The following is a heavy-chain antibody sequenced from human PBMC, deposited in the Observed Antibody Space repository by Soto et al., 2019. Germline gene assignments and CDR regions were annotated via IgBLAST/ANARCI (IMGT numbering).Heavy chain of an antibody. CDR2: IYSGGST. CDR1: GFTVSSNY. CDR3: ARDARGGRGSYYAFDI. Sequence: GGSLRLSCAASGFTVSSNYMSWVRQAPGKGLEWVSVIYSGGSTYYADSVKGRFTISRDNSKNTLYLQMNSLRAEDTAVYYCARDARGGRGSYYAFDIWGQGTMVTVSS. J-gene: IGHJ3*02. V-gene: IGHV3-53*01. D-gene: IGHD1-26*01.